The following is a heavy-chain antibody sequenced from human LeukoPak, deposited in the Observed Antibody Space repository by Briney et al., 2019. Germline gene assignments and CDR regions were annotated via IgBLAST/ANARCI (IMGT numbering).Heavy chain of an antibody. CDR1: GFTFSSYW. D-gene: IGHD5-12*01. Sequence: GGSLRLSCAASGFTFSSYWMSWVRQAPGKGLEWVANIKQDGSEKYYVDSVKGRFTISRDNAKNSLYLQMNSLRAEDTAVYYCARVLMDIVATPIYYYYYMDVWGKGTSVTISS. V-gene: IGHV3-7*01. CDR2: IKQDGSEK. J-gene: IGHJ6*03. CDR3: ARVLMDIVATPIYYYYYMDV.